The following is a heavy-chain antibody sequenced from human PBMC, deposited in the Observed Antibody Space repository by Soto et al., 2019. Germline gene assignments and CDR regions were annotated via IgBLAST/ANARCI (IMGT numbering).Heavy chain of an antibody. J-gene: IGHJ5*02. V-gene: IGHV3-66*01. D-gene: IGHD3-16*01. CDR2: VYSGDST. CDR3: TPPVGGFGKEGAFDP. Sequence: EVQLVESGGGLVQPGGSLRLACAVSGFTVSSNYMSWVRQAPGKGLECVSVVYSGDSTYYADSVKGRFTISRENSKNTWYLQMNTLRNEAPAVYYCTPPVGGFGKEGAFDPWAREPWSPSPQ. CDR1: GFTVSSNY.